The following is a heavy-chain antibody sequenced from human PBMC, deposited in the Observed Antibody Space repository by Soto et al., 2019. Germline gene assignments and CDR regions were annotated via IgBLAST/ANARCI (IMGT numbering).Heavy chain of an antibody. V-gene: IGHV1-18*01. Sequence: ASVKVSCKASGYTFTSYGISCVRQAPGQGLEWTGWISAYNGNTNYAQKLQGRVTITADESTSTAYMELSSLRSEDTAVYYCASSITYDFWSGYRIYGMDVWGQGTTVTVS. CDR1: GYTFTSYG. CDR2: ISAYNGNT. J-gene: IGHJ6*02. D-gene: IGHD3-3*01. CDR3: ASSITYDFWSGYRIYGMDV.